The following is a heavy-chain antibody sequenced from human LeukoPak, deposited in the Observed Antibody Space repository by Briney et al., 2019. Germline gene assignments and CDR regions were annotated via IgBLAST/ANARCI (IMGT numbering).Heavy chain of an antibody. CDR1: GGSISSNY. V-gene: IGHV4-59*01. CDR3: ARAYYYDSSGYPAHLNWFDP. D-gene: IGHD3-22*01. CDR2: IYYSGST. J-gene: IGHJ5*02. Sequence: SETLSLTCTVSGGSISSNYWSWIRQTPGKGLEWIGYIYYSGSTNYNPSLKSRVTISVDTSKNQFSLKLSSVTAADTAVYYCARAYYYDSSGYPAHLNWFDPWGQGTLVTVSS.